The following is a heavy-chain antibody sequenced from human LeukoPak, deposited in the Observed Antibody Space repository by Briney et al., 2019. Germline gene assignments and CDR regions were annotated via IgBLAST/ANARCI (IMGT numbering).Heavy chain of an antibody. V-gene: IGHV4-59*01. Sequence: PSETLSLTCTVSGGSTSSYYWSWIRQPPGKGLEWIGYIYYSGSTNYNPSLKSRVTISVDTSKNQFSLKLNSVTAADTAVYYCARGGGWFGYDYWGQGTLVTVSS. CDR1: GGSTSSYY. CDR3: ARGGGWFGYDY. J-gene: IGHJ4*02. CDR2: IYYSGST. D-gene: IGHD3-10*01.